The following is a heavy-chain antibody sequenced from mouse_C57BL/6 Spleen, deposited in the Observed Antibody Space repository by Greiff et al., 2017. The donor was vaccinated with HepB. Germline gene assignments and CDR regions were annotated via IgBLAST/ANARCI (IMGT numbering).Heavy chain of an antibody. CDR1: GFSLSTSGMG. J-gene: IGHJ1*03. Sequence: QVTLKESGPGILQSSQTLSLTCSFSGFSLSTSGMGVSWIRQPSGKGLEWLAHIYWDDDKRYNPSLKSRLTISKDTSRNQVFLKITSVDTADTATYYCARRAEDLYDGYYGWYFDVWGTGTTVTVSS. V-gene: IGHV8-12*01. CDR2: IYWDDDK. CDR3: ARRAEDLYDGYYGWYFDV. D-gene: IGHD2-3*01.